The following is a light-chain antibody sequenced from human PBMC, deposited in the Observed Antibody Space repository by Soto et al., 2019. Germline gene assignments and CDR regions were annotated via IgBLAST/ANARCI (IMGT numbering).Light chain of an antibody. CDR3: TSYAGSNNVV. CDR2: EVI. CDR1: SSDVGGYYY. J-gene: IGLJ2*01. V-gene: IGLV2-8*01. Sequence: QSALTQPPSASGSPGQSVTISCTGTSSDVGGYYYVSWYQHHPGKAPKLIIYEVIKRPSGVPDRFSGSKSDNTASLTGSGLRAEDEADYYCTSYAGSNNVVFGGGTKLT.